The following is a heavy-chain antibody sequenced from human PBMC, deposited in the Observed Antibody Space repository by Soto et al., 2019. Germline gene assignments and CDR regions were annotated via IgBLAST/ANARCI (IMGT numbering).Heavy chain of an antibody. D-gene: IGHD1-7*01. J-gene: IGHJ1*01. CDR3: ANVPVTGTTASYFQH. Sequence: QVQLVESGGGVVQPGRSLRLSCAASGFTFSSYGMHWVRQAPGKGLEWVAVISYAASNKYYADSVKGRFTISRDNSKNTLYLQMNSLRAEDTAVYYCANVPVTGTTASYFQHWGQGTLVTVSS. CDR2: ISYAASNK. CDR1: GFTFSSYG. V-gene: IGHV3-30*18.